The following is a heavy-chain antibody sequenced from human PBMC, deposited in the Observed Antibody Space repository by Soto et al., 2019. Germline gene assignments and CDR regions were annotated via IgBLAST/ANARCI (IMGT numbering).Heavy chain of an antibody. CDR2: IYYSGST. J-gene: IGHJ6*02. V-gene: IGHV4-61*01. Sequence: SETLSLTCTVSGGSVSSGSYYWSWIRQPPGKGLEWIGYIYYSGSTNYNPSLKSRVTISVDTSKNQFSLKLSSVTAADTAVYYFARVGRDYGDSIYYYGMDVWGQGTTVTVSS. D-gene: IGHD4-17*01. CDR1: GGSVSSGSYY. CDR3: ARVGRDYGDSIYYYGMDV.